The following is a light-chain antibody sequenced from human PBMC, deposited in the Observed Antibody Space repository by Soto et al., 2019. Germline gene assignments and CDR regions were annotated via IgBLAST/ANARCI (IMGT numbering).Light chain of an antibody. Sequence: QSVLTQPLSVSAAPGQKVTISCSGSSSNIGNNYVSWYQQLPGTAPKLLIYENNKRPSGIPDRFSGSKSGTSATLGITGLQTGDEADYYCGTWDSSLSAVLFGGGTKVTVL. CDR1: SSNIGNNY. CDR2: ENN. V-gene: IGLV1-51*02. CDR3: GTWDSSLSAVL. J-gene: IGLJ2*01.